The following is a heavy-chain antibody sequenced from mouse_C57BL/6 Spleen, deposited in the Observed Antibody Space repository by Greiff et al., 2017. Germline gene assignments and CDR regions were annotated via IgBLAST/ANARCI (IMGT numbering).Heavy chain of an antibody. CDR1: GFTFSDYG. Sequence: EVKLMESGGGLVKPGGSLKLSCAASGFTFSDYGMHWVRQAPEKGLEWVAYISSGSSTIYYADTAKGQSTISRDNATSTLYMQMRSLTSEDTAIYYCARADGTLLFDYWGQGTTLTVSA. D-gene: IGHD1-1*01. V-gene: IGHV5-17*03. CDR2: ISSGSSTI. J-gene: IGHJ2*01. CDR3: ARADGTLLFDY.